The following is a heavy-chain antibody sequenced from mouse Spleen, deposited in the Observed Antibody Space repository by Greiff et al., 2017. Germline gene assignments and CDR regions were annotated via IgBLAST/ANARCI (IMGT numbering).Heavy chain of an antibody. Sequence: EVQLVESGGGLVKPGGSLKLSCAASGFTFSSYAMSWVRQSPEKRLEWVAEISSGGSYTYYPDTVTGRFTISRDNAKNTLYLEMSSLRSEDTAMYYCARTLHGSFDYWGQGTTLTVSS. V-gene: IGHV5-9-4*01. D-gene: IGHD1-2*01. CDR3: ARTLHGSFDY. CDR1: GFTFSSYA. J-gene: IGHJ2*01. CDR2: ISSGGSYT.